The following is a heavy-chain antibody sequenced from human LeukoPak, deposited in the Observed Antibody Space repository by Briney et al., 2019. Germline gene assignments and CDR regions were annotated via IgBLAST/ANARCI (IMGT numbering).Heavy chain of an antibody. CDR1: GYTVRDFW. Sequence: GGSLRLSCAASGYTVRDFWMAWVRQAPGKGLEWVAHIKEDRTADYYVDSVKGRFTISKDDGKNSLHLQMNSLRVEDTAVYYCVRGGWELDYWGQGTLVTVSS. D-gene: IGHD4-23*01. CDR3: VRGGWELDY. V-gene: IGHV3-7*01. CDR2: IKEDRTAD. J-gene: IGHJ4*02.